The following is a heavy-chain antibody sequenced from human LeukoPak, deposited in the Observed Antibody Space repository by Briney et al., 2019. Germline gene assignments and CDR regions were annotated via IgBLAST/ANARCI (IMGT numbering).Heavy chain of an antibody. Sequence: PGGSLRLSCAASGLTYSSYGMNWVRQAPGKGLEWVSYISSSATIINYTDSVKGRFTISRDNAKNSMYLQMSSLRAEDTALYYCAGEEGGYFDYWGQGTLVTVSS. V-gene: IGHV3-48*03. D-gene: IGHD3-16*01. CDR2: ISSSATII. CDR3: AGEEGGYFDY. CDR1: GLTYSSYG. J-gene: IGHJ4*02.